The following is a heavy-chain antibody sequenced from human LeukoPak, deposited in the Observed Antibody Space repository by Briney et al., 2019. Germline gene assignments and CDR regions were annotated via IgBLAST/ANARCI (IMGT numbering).Heavy chain of an antibody. V-gene: IGHV1-8*01. J-gene: IGHJ5*02. CDR1: GYTFTSYD. CDR3: ARVRTIAAAGLNWFDP. CDR2: MNPNSGNT. D-gene: IGHD6-13*01. Sequence: ASVTVSCKASGYTFTSYDINWVRQATGQGLEWMGWMNPNSGNTGYAQKFQGRVTMTRNTSISTAYMELSSLRSEDTAVYYCARVRTIAAAGLNWFDPWGQGTLVTVSS.